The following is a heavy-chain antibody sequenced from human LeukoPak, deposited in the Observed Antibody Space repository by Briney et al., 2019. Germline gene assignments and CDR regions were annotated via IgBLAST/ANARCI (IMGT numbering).Heavy chain of an antibody. CDR1: GGSFSGYY. Sequence: PSETLSLTCAVYGGSFSGYYWSWIRQPPGKGLVWIGEINHSGSTNYNPSLKSRVTISVDTSKNQFSLKLSSVTAADTAVYYCAGEYSSSSGPIDYWGQGTLVTVSS. J-gene: IGHJ4*02. CDR3: AGEYSSSSGPIDY. D-gene: IGHD6-6*01. CDR2: INHSGST. V-gene: IGHV4-34*01.